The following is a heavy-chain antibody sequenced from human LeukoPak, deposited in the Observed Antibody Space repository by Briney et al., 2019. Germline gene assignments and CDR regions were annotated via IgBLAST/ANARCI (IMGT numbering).Heavy chain of an antibody. V-gene: IGHV3-21*01. CDR3: ARDWDYDILTGYYATQLDY. CDR2: ISSSSSYT. J-gene: IGHJ4*02. Sequence: PGGSLTLACAASAFTFSSYSMNWVRQAPGKGLEWVSSISSSSSYTYYADSVKGRFTISRDNAKNSLYLQMNSLRAEDTAVYYCARDWDYDILTGYYATQLDYWGQGTLVTVSS. CDR1: AFTFSSYS. D-gene: IGHD3-9*01.